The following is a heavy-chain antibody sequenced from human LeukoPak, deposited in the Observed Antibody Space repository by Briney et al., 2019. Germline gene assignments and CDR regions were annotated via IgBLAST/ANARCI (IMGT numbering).Heavy chain of an antibody. CDR2: ISGTGGST. D-gene: IGHD2-15*01. CDR1: GFTFSSYG. J-gene: IGHJ6*03. Sequence: GGSLRLSCAASGFTFSSYGMSWVRQAPGKGLEWVSAISGTGGSTYYADSVKGRFTISRDNSKNTLYLQMNSLRAEDTAIYYCAKNGDRGAYCSGGSCYPYYYYYMDVWGKGTTITISS. CDR3: AKNGDRGAYCSGGSCYPYYYYYMDV. V-gene: IGHV3-23*01.